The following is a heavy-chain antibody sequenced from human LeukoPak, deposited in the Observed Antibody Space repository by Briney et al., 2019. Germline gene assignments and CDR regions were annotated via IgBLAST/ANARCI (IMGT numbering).Heavy chain of an antibody. J-gene: IGHJ4*02. D-gene: IGHD3-22*01. CDR3: VRYDSSGN. Sequence: GRSLRLSCAASGFTVSSNYMSWVRQAPGKGLEWVAVIHSGGSTYYSDSVKGRFTISRDNSKNTVYLRMNSLRAEDTAVYYCVRYDSSGNWGQGTLVTVSS. CDR2: IHSGGST. CDR1: GFTVSSNY. V-gene: IGHV3-53*01.